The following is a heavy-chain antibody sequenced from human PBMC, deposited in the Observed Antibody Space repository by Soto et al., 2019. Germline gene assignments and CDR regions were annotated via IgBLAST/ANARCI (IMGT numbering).Heavy chain of an antibody. D-gene: IGHD3-10*01. CDR3: ARDCDSYGSGRSYGAWQ. Sequence: ASVKVSFKTSCYIFTIYFITLLRQSPLQWLEWMGWISAYNGNSNHAQKLQGRVTMTTDTYTSTAYMDLRSLRSDDTAVYYCARDCDSYGSGRSYGAWQWGPGTMVNVSS. CDR2: ISAYNGNS. V-gene: IGHV1-18*04. CDR1: CYIFTIYF. J-gene: IGHJ4*02.